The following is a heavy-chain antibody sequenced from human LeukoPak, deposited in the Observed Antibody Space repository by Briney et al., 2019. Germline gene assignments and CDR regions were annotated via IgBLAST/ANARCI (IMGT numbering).Heavy chain of an antibody. V-gene: IGHV1-8*03. CDR3: ARGQGQYCSGGSCYANWFDP. D-gene: IGHD2-15*01. Sequence: ASVKVSCKASGYTFTSYDINWVRQATGQGLEWMGWMNPHSGNTGYAQKFQGRVTITRNTSISTAYMELSSLRSEDTAVYYCARGQGQYCSGGSCYANWFDPWGQGTLVTVSS. CDR2: MNPHSGNT. J-gene: IGHJ5*02. CDR1: GYTFTSYD.